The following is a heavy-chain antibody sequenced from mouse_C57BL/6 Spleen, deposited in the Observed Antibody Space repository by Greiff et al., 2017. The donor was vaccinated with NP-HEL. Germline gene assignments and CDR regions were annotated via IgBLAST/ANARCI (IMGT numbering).Heavy chain of an antibody. V-gene: IGHV1-18*01. D-gene: IGHD2-4*01. CDR3: ARSRGLRTWFAY. CDR1: GYTFTDYN. J-gene: IGHJ3*01. CDR2: INPNNGGT. Sequence: EVQLQQSGPELVKPGASVKIPCKASGYTFTDYNMDWVKQSHGKSLEWIGDINPNNGGTIYNQKFKGKATLTVDKSSSTAYMELRSLTSEDTAVYYCARSRGLRTWFAYWGQGTLVTVSA.